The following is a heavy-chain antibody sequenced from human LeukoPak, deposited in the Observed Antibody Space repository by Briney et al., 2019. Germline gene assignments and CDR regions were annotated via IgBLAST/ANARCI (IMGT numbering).Heavy chain of an antibody. Sequence: SETLSLTCTVSGGSMSGDYWSWIRQPPGKGLEWIGYIYYSGNTNYSPSLKSRVTMSVDTSKNLFSLKVSSVTAADTAVYYCARGRSNYYGMDVWGQGTTVTVSS. CDR1: GGSMSGDY. V-gene: IGHV4-59*01. J-gene: IGHJ6*02. CDR2: IYYSGNT. CDR3: ARGRSNYYGMDV. D-gene: IGHD1-26*01.